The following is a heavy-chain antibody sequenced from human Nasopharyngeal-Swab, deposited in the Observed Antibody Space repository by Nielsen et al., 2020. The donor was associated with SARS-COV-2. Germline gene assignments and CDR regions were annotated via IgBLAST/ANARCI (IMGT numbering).Heavy chain of an antibody. CDR3: ARATMIVVVIGAFDI. J-gene: IGHJ3*02. V-gene: IGHV4-31*01. Sequence: WIRQPPGKGLEWIGYVYYSGSTYYNPSLKSQVTISVDTSKNQFSLKLSSVTAADTAVYYCARATMIVVVIGAFDIWGQGTMVTVSS. CDR2: VYYSGST. D-gene: IGHD3-22*01.